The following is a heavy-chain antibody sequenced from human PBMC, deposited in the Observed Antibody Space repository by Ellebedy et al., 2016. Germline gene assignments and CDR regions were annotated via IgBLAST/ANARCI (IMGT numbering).Heavy chain of an antibody. J-gene: IGHJ4*02. CDR1: GGSISSYY. CDR3: ARQHFGDYVDY. V-gene: IGHV4-59*08. CDR2: FSFSGST. Sequence: SETLSLTCIVSGGSISSYYWSWIRQPPGKGLEWIGYFSFSGSTNYNPSLKSRVTISVDTSKSQFSLKLSSVTAADTAVYFCARQHFGDYVDYWGQGILVTVSS. D-gene: IGHD4-17*01.